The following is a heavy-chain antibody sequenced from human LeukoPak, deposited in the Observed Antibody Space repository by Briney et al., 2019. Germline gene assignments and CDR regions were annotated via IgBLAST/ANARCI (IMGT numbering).Heavy chain of an antibody. V-gene: IGHV1-2*02. CDR3: ARDISAYGDYDYFDY. Sequence: ASVKVSCKASGYTFTGYYMHWVRQAPGQGLEWMGWINPNSGGTNYAQKFQGRVTMTRDTSISTAYMELSRLRSDDTAVYYCARDISAYGDYDYFDYWGQGTLVTVSS. D-gene: IGHD4-17*01. CDR2: INPNSGGT. CDR1: GYTFTGYY. J-gene: IGHJ4*02.